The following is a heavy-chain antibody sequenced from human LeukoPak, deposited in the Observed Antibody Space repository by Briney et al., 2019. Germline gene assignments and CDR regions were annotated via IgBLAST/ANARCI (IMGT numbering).Heavy chain of an antibody. V-gene: IGHV3-7*01. D-gene: IGHD3-22*01. CDR3: ARDYYDSSGYYHVGYFDY. J-gene: IGHJ4*02. CDR1: GFTFSSYW. CDR2: IKQDGSEK. Sequence: GGSLRLSCAASGFTFSSYWMSWVRQAPGKGLEWVANIKQDGSEKYYVDSVKGQFTISRDNAKNSLYLQMNSLRAEDTAVYYCARDYYDSSGYYHVGYFDYWGQGTLVTVSS.